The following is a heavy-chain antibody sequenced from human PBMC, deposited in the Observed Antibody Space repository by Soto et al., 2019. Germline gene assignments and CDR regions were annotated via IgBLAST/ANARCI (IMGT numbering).Heavy chain of an antibody. J-gene: IGHJ5*02. CDR2: IYYSGST. Sequence: PSETLSLTCTVSGGSISSYYWSWIRQPPGKGLEWIGYIYYSGSTNYNPSLKSRVTISVDTSKNQFSLKLSSVTAADTAVYYCARSAAADLNWFDPWGQGTLVTVSS. D-gene: IGHD6-13*01. CDR1: GGSISSYY. CDR3: ARSAAADLNWFDP. V-gene: IGHV4-59*01.